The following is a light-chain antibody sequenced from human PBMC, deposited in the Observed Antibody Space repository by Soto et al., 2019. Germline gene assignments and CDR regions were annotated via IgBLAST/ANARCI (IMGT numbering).Light chain of an antibody. CDR2: DAV. Sequence: QSVLTQPASVSDSPGQSITISCTGTSSDVGGSNFVSWYQQHPGKPPKLIIYDAVNRPSGLSNRFSGSKSASTASLIISRLQTEDGADYYCVSYTSSTTYVFGSGTNVPVL. V-gene: IGLV2-14*03. CDR3: VSYTSSTTYV. CDR1: SSDVGGSNF. J-gene: IGLJ1*01.